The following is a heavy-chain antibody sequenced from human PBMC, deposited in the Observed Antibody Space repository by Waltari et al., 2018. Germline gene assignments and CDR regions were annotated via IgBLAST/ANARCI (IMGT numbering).Heavy chain of an antibody. CDR1: GFTVSSNY. Sequence: EVQLVESGGGLIQHGGSLRLSCAASGFTVSSNYMSWVRQAPGKGLEWVSVIYSGGSTDDADSVKCVCTISRDNSKKTLYLQMNRLRAEDTAVYYCASTPMGYGDYYTISWGQLTLVTVSS. V-gene: IGHV3-53*01. CDR3: ASTPMGYGDYYTIS. CDR2: IYSGGST. D-gene: IGHD4-17*01. J-gene: IGHJ4*02.